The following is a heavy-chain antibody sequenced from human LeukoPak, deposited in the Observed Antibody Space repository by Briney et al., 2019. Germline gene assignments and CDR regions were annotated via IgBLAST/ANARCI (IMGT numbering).Heavy chain of an antibody. J-gene: IGHJ4*02. CDR2: INHSGST. V-gene: IGHV4-34*01. CDR3: ARMYYDFWSGYSHSDY. Sequence: KPSETLSLTCAVYGGSFSGYYWSWIRQPPGKGLEWIGEINHSGSTNYNPSLKSRVTISVDTSRNQFSLKLSSVTAADTAVYYCARMYYDFWSGYSHSDYWGQGALVTVSS. CDR1: GGSFSGYY. D-gene: IGHD3-3*01.